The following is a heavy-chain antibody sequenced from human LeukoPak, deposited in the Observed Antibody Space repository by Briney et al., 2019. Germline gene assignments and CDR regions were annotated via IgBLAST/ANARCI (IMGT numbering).Heavy chain of an antibody. J-gene: IGHJ3*02. CDR1: GGSISRCGDY. V-gene: IGHV4-31*03. CDR2: SYYSGST. D-gene: IGHD3-22*01. CDR3: ARMYYYDSSGYHGDAFDI. Sequence: PSETLSLTCTVSGGSISRCGDYWTWIRQHPGKGLEWIGYSYYSGSTYYNPSLKSRVTISVDTSKNQFSLKLSSVTAADTAVEYCARMYYYDSSGYHGDAFDIWGQGTMVTVSS.